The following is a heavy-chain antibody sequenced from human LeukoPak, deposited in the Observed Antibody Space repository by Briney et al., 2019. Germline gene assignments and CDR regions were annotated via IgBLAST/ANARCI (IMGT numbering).Heavy chain of an antibody. J-gene: IGHJ4*02. Sequence: PGGSLRLSCAASGFTFSSYAMSWVRQAPGKGLEWVSGISWNSGSIGYADSVKGRFTISRDNAKNSLYLQMNSLRAEDTALYYCAKGDGSFSWGQGTLVTVSS. CDR2: ISWNSGSI. V-gene: IGHV3-9*01. CDR1: GFTFSSYA. CDR3: AKGDGSFS.